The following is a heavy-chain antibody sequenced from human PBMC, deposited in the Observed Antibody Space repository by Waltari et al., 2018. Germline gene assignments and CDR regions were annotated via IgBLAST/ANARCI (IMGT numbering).Heavy chain of an antibody. CDR2: SNTDGNSV. V-gene: IGHV3-74*03. Sequence: EVQLVQSGGGLVQPGGSLTVSCEVSGFTFRNYWMHWVRQAPGKGLVWVSRSNTDGNSVTYADSVRGRFTISRDNVKNTLYLQMESLRVEDTAVYYCVRAVGCAEDCYNPYVDNGGRGAGVTVSS. CDR1: GFTFRNYW. CDR3: VRAVGCAEDCYNPYVDN. J-gene: IGHJ4*02. D-gene: IGHD2-21*02.